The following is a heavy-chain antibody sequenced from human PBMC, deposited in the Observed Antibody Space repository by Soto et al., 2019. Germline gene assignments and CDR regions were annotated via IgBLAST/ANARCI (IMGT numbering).Heavy chain of an antibody. CDR1: GGSFSSYA. D-gene: IGHD3-22*01. CDR2: IIPMFGTA. V-gene: IGHV1-69*01. CDR3: AGGGYYYDGSGYYALAY. Sequence: QVQLVQSGAEVKKPGSSVKVSCKASGGSFSSYAFSWVRQAPGEGLEWMGGIIPMFGTANYVQKFQGRVTITADESTSTAYMELPSWRLEATAFYPGAGGGYYYDGSGYYALAYWGQGTLVTVSS. J-gene: IGHJ4*02.